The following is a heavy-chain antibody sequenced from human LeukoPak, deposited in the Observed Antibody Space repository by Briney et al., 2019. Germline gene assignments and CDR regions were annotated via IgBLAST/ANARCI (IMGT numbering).Heavy chain of an antibody. CDR3: ARARNYYDSSGYYYYYYYMDV. CDR1: GGSISSYY. CDR2: IYYSGST. D-gene: IGHD3-22*01. J-gene: IGHJ6*03. Sequence: PSETLSLTCTVSGGSISSYYWSWIRQPPGKGLEWIGYIYYSGSTNYNPSLKSRVTISVDTSKNQFSLKLSSVTAADTAVYYCARARNYYDSSGYYYYYYYMDVWGKGTTVTVSS. V-gene: IGHV4-59*12.